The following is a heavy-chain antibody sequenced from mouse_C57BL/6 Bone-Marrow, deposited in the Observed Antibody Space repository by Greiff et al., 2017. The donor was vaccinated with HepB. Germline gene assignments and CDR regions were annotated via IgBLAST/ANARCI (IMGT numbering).Heavy chain of an antibody. CDR1: GYSFTDYY. J-gene: IGHJ2*01. CDR3: ARLGYGSGYGN. D-gene: IGHD1-1*01. Sequence: VQLQQPGPELVKPGASVKMSCKASGYSFTDYYMNWVKQSHGKSLEWIGVINPNHGTTSYNEKFKGKATLTVDKSSSTAYMQLNSLTSEDSAVYDCARLGYGSGYGNWGQGTTLTVSS. CDR2: INPNHGTT. V-gene: IGHV1-39*01.